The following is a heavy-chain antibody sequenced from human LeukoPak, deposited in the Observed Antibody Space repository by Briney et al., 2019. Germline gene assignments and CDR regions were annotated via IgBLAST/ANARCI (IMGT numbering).Heavy chain of an antibody. CDR1: GFTVSSNY. Sequence: PGGSLRLSCAASGFTVSSNYMSWVRQAPGKGLEWVSVIYSGGSTYYADSVKGRFTISRDNSKNTLYPQMNSLRAEDTAVYYCARDLVRGAFDYWGQGTLVTVSS. CDR3: ARDLVRGAFDY. J-gene: IGHJ4*02. V-gene: IGHV3-66*01. D-gene: IGHD2-8*01. CDR2: IYSGGST.